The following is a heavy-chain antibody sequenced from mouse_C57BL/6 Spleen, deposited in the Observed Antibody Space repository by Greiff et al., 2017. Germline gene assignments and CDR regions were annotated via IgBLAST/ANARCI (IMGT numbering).Heavy chain of an antibody. CDR2: IHPSDSDT. CDR1: GYTFTSYW. D-gene: IGHD1-1*01. J-gene: IGHJ1*03. Sequence: QVQLQQPGAELVNPGASVTVSCKASGYTFTSYWLHWVKPRPGQGLAWIGRIHPSDSDTNYNQKFKGKATLTVDKSSSTAYMQLSSLTSEDSAVYYCAIPTITTVVAHWYFDVGGTGTTGTVSS. V-gene: IGHV1-74*01. CDR3: AIPTITTVVAHWYFDV.